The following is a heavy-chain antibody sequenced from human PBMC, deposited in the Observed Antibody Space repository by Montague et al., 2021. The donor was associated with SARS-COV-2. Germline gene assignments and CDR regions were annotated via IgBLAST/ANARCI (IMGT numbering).Heavy chain of an antibody. V-gene: IGHV4-39*01. J-gene: IGHJ5*02. CDR1: GGSISSSSYY. CDR2: IYYSGST. CDR3: ARQGSGSYYNWFDP. D-gene: IGHD1-26*01. Sequence: SDTLSLTRTVSGGSISSSSYYWGWIRQPPGKGLEWIGSIYYSGSTYYNPSLKSRVTISVDTSKNQFSLKLSSVTAADTAVYYCARQGSGSYYNWFDPWGQGTLVTVSS.